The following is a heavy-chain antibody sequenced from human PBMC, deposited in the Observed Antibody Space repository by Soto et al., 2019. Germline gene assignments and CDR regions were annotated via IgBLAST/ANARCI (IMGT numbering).Heavy chain of an antibody. J-gene: IGHJ4*02. V-gene: IGHV3-49*04. CDR2: IRSKAYGGTT. D-gene: IGHD2-8*01. CDR1: GFTFGDYA. CDR3: TAGKLYPSLDFDY. Sequence: EVQLVESGGGLVQPGRSLRLSCTASGFTFGDYAMSWVRQAPGKGLEWVGFIRSKAYGGTTEYAASVKGRFTISRDDSKSSAYLQMNSLKPEDTAVYYCTAGKLYPSLDFDYWGQGTLVTVSS.